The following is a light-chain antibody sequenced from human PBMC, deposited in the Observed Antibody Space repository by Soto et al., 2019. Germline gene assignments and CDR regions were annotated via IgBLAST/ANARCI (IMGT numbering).Light chain of an antibody. CDR2: DVS. CDR3: SSYTSSSTLNV. J-gene: IGLJ1*01. Sequence: QSALTQPASVSGSPGQSISISCTGTSSYVGGYNYVSWYQQHPGKAPKLMIYDVSNRPSGVSNRFSGSKSGNTASLTISGLQAEDEADYYCSSYTSSSTLNVFGTGT. V-gene: IGLV2-14*01. CDR1: SSYVGGYNY.